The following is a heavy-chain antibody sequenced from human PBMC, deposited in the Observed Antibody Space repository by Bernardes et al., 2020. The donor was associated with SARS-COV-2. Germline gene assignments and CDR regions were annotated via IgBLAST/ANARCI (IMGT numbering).Heavy chain of an antibody. CDR3: ASPRVDFDWLLPLDY. Sequence: GGSLRLSRAAPGFSLSTHAMHWVRPAPGKGLEGVAVSSYDGDNKYYADSVKGRFTISRDNSMNTLYLEMNSLTPEDTAVYYCASPRVDFDWLLPLDYWGRGTRVTVSS. J-gene: IGHJ4*02. CDR1: GFSLSTHA. V-gene: IGHV3-30-3*01. D-gene: IGHD3-9*01. CDR2: SSYDGDNK.